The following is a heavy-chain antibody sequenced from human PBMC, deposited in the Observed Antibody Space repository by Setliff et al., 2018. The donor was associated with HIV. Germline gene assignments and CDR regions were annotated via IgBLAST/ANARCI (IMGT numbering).Heavy chain of an antibody. V-gene: IGHV4-34*01. CDR3: ARGGLGVVGAIDY. CDR1: GGSFSGYY. J-gene: IGHJ4*02. CDR2: INHSGGT. Sequence: SETLSLTCALYGGSFSGYYWSWIRQPPGKGLEWIGEINHSGGTNYNRSLKSRVTISVDTSKNQFSLNLSSVAAADTAVYYCARGGLGVVGAIDYWSQGTLVTVPS. D-gene: IGHD2-15*01.